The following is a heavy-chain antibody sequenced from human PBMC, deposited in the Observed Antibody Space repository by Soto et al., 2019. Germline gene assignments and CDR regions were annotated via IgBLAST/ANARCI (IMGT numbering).Heavy chain of an antibody. Sequence: QGQLQESGPGLVKPSQTLSLTCTVSGGSISSGDYYWSWIRQPPWKGLEWIGYIYYSGSTYYNPSLKSRVTISVDTSKNQFALKLSSVTAADTAVYYCARESDYYDSSCYLLKWFDPWGQGTLVTVSS. J-gene: IGHJ5*02. D-gene: IGHD3-22*01. V-gene: IGHV4-30-4*01. CDR2: IYYSGST. CDR1: GGSISSGDYY. CDR3: ARESDYYDSSCYLLKWFDP.